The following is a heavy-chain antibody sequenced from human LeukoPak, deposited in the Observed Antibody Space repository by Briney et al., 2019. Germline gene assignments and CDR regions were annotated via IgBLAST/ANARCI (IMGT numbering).Heavy chain of an antibody. V-gene: IGHV4-34*01. D-gene: IGHD1-26*01. CDR3: ARALAVGATNLDY. CDR2: INHSGST. CDR1: GGSFSGYY. Sequence: PSETLSLTCAVYGGSFSGYYWSWIRQPSGKGLEWIGEINHSGSTNYNPSLKSRVTISVDTSKNQFSLKLSSVTAADTAVYYCARALAVGATNLDYWGQGTLVTVSS. J-gene: IGHJ4*02.